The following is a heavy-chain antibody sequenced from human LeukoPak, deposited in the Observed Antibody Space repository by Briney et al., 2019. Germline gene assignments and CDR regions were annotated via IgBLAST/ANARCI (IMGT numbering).Heavy chain of an antibody. D-gene: IGHD3-22*01. Sequence: PGGSLRLSCAASAFTFSSFALHWVRQAPGKGLEWVAFISFDGSNNYYADSVKGRFTISRDNAKNSLYLQMNSLRAEDTAVYYCVRDFHRRLYDTNYYFYWGQGTLVTVSS. CDR3: VRDFHRRLYDTNYYFY. CDR2: ISFDGSNN. V-gene: IGHV3-30*04. J-gene: IGHJ4*02. CDR1: AFTFSSFA.